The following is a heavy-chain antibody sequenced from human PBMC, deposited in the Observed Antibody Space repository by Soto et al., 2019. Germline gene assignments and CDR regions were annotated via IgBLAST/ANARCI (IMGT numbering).Heavy chain of an antibody. D-gene: IGHD3-3*01. CDR2: IYYSGST. CDR1: GGSISSGDYY. V-gene: IGHV4-30-4*01. Sequence: SETLSLTCTVSGGSISSGDYYWSWIRQPPGKGLEWIGYIYYSGSTYYNPSLKSRVTISVDTSKNQFSLKLSSVTAADTAVYYCARAIGFGVVISGFDPWGQGTLVTVSS. CDR3: ARAIGFGVVISGFDP. J-gene: IGHJ5*02.